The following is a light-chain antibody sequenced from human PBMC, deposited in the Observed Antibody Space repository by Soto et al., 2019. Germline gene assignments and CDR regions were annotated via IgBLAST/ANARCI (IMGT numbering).Light chain of an antibody. CDR1: SSDVGSYNL. J-gene: IGLJ3*02. V-gene: IGLV2-23*02. Sequence: QSVLTQPASVSGSPGQSITISCTGTSSDVGSYNLVSWYQQHPGKAPKLMIYEVSKRPSGVSNRFSGSKSGNTASLTISGLQAEDYAYYYCCSSAGSSIFYSAFG. CDR2: EVS. CDR3: CSSAGSSIFYSA.